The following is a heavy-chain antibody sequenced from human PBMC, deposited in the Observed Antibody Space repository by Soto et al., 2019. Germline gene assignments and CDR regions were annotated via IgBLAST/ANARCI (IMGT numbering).Heavy chain of an antibody. CDR3: VRDLLGSGGHFDY. J-gene: IGHJ4*02. D-gene: IGHD7-27*01. V-gene: IGHV3-74*01. Sequence: GGSLRLSCAASGFTFSSYWMHWVRQAPGKGLVWVSRINPDGSATNYADSVKGRFTISRDNAKNTLYLQMNSLRAEDTAVYHCVRDLLGSGGHFDYWGQGTPVTVSS. CDR1: GFTFSSYW. CDR2: INPDGSAT.